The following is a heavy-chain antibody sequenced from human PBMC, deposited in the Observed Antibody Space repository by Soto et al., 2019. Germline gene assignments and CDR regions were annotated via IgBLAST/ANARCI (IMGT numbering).Heavy chain of an antibody. CDR3: ARDFGSDLSAPGAVLDY. V-gene: IGHV1-18*01. Sequence: VASVKVSCKASGYSFTSYGISWVRQAPGQGLEWMGWISTYNGNTNFAQNVQGRVTMTTDTSTYTAYMELRSLTSDDTAVYYCARDFGSDLSAPGAVLDYWGQGSLVTVSS. CDR1: GYSFTSYG. D-gene: IGHD3-3*01. CDR2: ISTYNGNT. J-gene: IGHJ4*02.